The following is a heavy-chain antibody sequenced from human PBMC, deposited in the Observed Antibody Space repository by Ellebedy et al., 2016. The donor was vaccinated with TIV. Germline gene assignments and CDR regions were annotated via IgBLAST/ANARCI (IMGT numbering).Heavy chain of an antibody. CDR3: ARGHYGGNRAFDI. CDR2: IDPDSGGT. V-gene: IGHV1-2*02. D-gene: IGHD4-23*01. J-gene: IGHJ3*02. CDR1: GYTFTGHY. Sequence: ASVKVSCKASGYTFTGHYMHWVRQTPGQGLEWMGWIDPDSGGTHYAQKFQGRVTMTRDTSTSTAYMFLNGLRSEDTAVYYCARGHYGGNRAFDIWGQGTMVTVSS.